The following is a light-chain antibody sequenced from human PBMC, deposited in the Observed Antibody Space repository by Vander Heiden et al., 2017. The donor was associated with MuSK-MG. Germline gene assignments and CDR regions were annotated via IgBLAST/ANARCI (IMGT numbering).Light chain of an antibody. CDR1: SSDVGGYDY. CDR3: SSYTSNSALV. J-gene: IGLJ2*01. Sequence: QSALTQPASVSGSPGQSITISCTGTSSDVGGYDYVSWYQQHPGKAPRLMIYDVNNRPSGVSSRFSGSKSGNTASLTISGLQAEDEADYYCSSYTSNSALVFGGGTKMTVL. CDR2: DVN. V-gene: IGLV2-14*03.